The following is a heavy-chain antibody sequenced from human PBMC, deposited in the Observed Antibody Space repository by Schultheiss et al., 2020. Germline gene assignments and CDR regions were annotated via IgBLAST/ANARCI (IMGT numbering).Heavy chain of an antibody. V-gene: IGHV3-9*01. CDR1: GFTFDDYA. CDR3: AKGGRARRQQLVYYFDY. CDR2: ISGGGGIT. Sequence: GGSLILSCAASGFTFDDYAMHWVRQAPGKGLEWVSGISGGGGITYYADSVKGRFTISRDNAKNSLYLQMNSLRAEDTALYYCAKGGRARRQQLVYYFDYWGQGTLVTVSS. J-gene: IGHJ4*02. D-gene: IGHD6-13*01.